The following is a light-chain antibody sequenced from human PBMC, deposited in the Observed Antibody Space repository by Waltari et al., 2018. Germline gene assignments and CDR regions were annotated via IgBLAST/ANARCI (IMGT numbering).Light chain of an antibody. V-gene: IGKV3-20*01. J-gene: IGKJ4*01. CDR1: QTINNNF. Sequence: SVCTHSLDTLSLSPGQRATLSCRASQTINNNFLVWYQQKPGQAPRLIIHGASSRATGFPDRFSGSGSGTDFTLTISSLKPEDSAVYYCQQYDGSVLTFGGGTKVEI. CDR2: GAS. CDR3: QQYDGSVLT.